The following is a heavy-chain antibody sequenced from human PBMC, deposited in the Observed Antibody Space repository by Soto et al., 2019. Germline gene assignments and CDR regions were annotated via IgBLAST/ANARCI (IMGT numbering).Heavy chain of an antibody. D-gene: IGHD6-13*01. Sequence: QVQLVQSGAEVKKPGASVKVSCKASGYTFTSYAISWVRQPPGRGLEWMGWISASNGNTNYAQNFQGRVTMTTDTSTTTAYMELRSLRSDDTAVYYCAIDAAAGLNDYWGQGTLVTVSS. CDR3: AIDAAAGLNDY. V-gene: IGHV1-18*01. CDR1: GYTFTSYA. CDR2: ISASNGNT. J-gene: IGHJ4*02.